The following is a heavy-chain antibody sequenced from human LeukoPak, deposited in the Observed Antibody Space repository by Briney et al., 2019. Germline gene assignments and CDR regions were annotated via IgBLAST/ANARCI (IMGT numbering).Heavy chain of an antibody. CDR2: INWNGAWT. D-gene: IGHD3-22*01. V-gene: IGHV3-20*04. CDR3: AGYYYDSSRRFDL. J-gene: IGHJ5*02. Sequence: GGSLRLSCAASGFNFDDYGMSWVRQAPGKGLEWVCDINWNGAWTGYADSVKGRFTISRDNAKNSLYLQMNSLRAEDTALYYCAGYYYDSSRRFDLWGQGTLVTVSA. CDR1: GFNFDDYG.